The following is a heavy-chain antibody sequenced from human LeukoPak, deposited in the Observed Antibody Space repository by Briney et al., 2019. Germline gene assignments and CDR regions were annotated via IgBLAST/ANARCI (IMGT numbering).Heavy chain of an antibody. J-gene: IGHJ4*02. CDR1: GLTFRSHW. D-gene: IGHD3-16*01. Sequence: GGSLRLSCVASGLTFRSHWMSWVRQAPGKGLEWVANIKSDRSEKYYVDSVEGRFTISRDNAKNSLFLQMNSLRAEDTAVYYCARDPAWGALDYWGQGTLVTVSS. CDR3: ARDPAWGALDY. CDR2: IKSDRSEK. V-gene: IGHV3-7*01.